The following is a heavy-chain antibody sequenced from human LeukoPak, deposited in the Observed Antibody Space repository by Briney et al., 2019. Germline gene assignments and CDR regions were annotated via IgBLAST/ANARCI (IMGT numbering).Heavy chain of an antibody. V-gene: IGHV1-18*01. J-gene: IGHJ6*03. CDR2: ISAYNGDT. CDR3: ARETSSGWLNYYYYYMDV. Sequence: ASVKVSCKASGYTFTSYGISWVRQAPGQGLEWMGWISAYNGDTNYAQKLQGRVTMTTDTSTSTAYMELRSLRSDDTAVYYCARETSSGWLNYYYYYMDVWGKGTTVTISS. D-gene: IGHD6-19*01. CDR1: GYTFTSYG.